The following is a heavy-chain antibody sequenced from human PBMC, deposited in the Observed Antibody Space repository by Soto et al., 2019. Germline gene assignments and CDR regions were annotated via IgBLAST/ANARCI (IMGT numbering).Heavy chain of an antibody. D-gene: IGHD5-18*01. CDR3: ATSVNSAMAFDY. Sequence: ASVKVSCKASGCTFTHYYIHWVRQAPGQGLEWMGIINPNGGITTYAQKFRAGFSMTRDTSTSTVYLELSSLRSEDSAVYYCATSVNSAMAFDYWGQGTLVTVSS. CDR2: INPNGGIT. CDR1: GCTFTHYY. V-gene: IGHV1-46*01. J-gene: IGHJ4*02.